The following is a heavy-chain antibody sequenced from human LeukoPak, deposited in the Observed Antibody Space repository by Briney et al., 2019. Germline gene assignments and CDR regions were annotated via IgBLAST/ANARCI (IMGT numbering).Heavy chain of an antibody. J-gene: IGHJ4*02. CDR2: IWYDGSNK. Sequence: PGGSLRLSCAASGFTFGSYGMHWVRQAPGKGLEWVAVIWYDGSNKYYADSVKGRFTISRDNSKNTLYLQMNSLRAEDSAVYYCARDSSRDLYYFDYWGQGTLVTVSS. V-gene: IGHV3-33*01. D-gene: IGHD6-13*01. CDR3: ARDSSRDLYYFDY. CDR1: GFTFGSYG.